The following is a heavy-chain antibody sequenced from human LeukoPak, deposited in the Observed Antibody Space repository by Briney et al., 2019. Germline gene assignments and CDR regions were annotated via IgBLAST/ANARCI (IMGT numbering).Heavy chain of an antibody. CDR3: ARDLAVTTGDDY. CDR1: GFTFSSYE. CDR2: ISSSGSTI. J-gene: IGHJ4*02. D-gene: IGHD4-11*01. V-gene: IGHV3-48*03. Sequence: GGSLRLSCAAFGFTFSSYEMNWVRQAPGKGLEWVSYISSSGSTIYYADSVKGRFTISRDNAKNSLYLQMNSLRAEDTAVYYCARDLAVTTGDDYWGQGTLVTVSS.